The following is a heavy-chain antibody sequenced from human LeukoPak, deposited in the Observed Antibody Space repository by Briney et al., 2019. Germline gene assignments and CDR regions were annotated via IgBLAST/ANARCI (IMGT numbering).Heavy chain of an antibody. CDR1: GFTFSSYS. CDR2: ISSSSSYM. D-gene: IGHD2-2*01. J-gene: IGHJ4*02. CDR3: ARGEVVVVPAALDY. V-gene: IGHV3-21*01. Sequence: GGSLRLSCAASGFTFSSYSMNWVRQAPGKGLEWVSSISSSSSYMYYADSVKGRFTISRDNAKNSLYLQMNSLRAEDTAVYYCARGEVVVVPAALDYWGQGTLVTVSS.